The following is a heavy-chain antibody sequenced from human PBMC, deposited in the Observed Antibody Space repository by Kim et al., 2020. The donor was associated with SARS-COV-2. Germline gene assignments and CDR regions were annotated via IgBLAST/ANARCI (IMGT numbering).Heavy chain of an antibody. V-gene: IGHV1-18*01. J-gene: IGHJ3*02. CDR1: GYTFTSYG. Sequence: ASVKVSCKASGYTFTSYGISWVRQAPGQGLEWMGWISAYNGNTNYAQKLQGRVTMTTDTSTSTAYMELRSLRSDDTAVYYCAREGVYLGRKIAFDIWGQGTIVTVSS. D-gene: IGHD3-16*01. CDR3: AREGVYLGRKIAFDI. CDR2: ISAYNGNT.